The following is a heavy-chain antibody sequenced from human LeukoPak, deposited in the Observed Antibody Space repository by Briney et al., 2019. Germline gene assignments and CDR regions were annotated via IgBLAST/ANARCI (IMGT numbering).Heavy chain of an antibody. CDR1: GFTFSALG. V-gene: IGHV3-30*03. Sequence: PGGSLRLSCAASGFTFSALGMHWVRQAPGKGLEWVAVISYDGSNKYYADSVKGRFTISRDNSKNTLYLQMNSLRAEDTAVYYCARDADVPELLWFGELLDYWGQGTLVTVSS. D-gene: IGHD3-10*01. J-gene: IGHJ4*02. CDR2: ISYDGSNK. CDR3: ARDADVPELLWFGELLDY.